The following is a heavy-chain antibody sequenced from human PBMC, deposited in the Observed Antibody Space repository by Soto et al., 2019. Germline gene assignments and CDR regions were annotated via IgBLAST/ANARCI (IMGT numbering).Heavy chain of an antibody. D-gene: IGHD6-13*01. CDR1: GFTFSSYG. Sequence: GSLRLSCAASGFTFSSYGMHWVRQAPGKGLEWVAVISYDGSNKYYADSVKGRFTISRDNSKNTLYLQMNSLRAEDTAVYYCAKEPIAAAGRYYYYYGMDVWGQGTTVTVSS. CDR3: AKEPIAAAGRYYYYYGMDV. V-gene: IGHV3-30*18. J-gene: IGHJ6*02. CDR2: ISYDGSNK.